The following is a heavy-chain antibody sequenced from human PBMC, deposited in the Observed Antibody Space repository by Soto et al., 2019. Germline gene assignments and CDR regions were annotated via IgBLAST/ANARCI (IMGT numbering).Heavy chain of an antibody. J-gene: IGHJ6*02. CDR2: IYSGGST. Sequence: EVQLVETGGGLIQPGGSLRLSCAASGFTVSSNYMSWVRQAPGKGLEWVSVIYSGGSTYYADSVKGRFTISRDNSKNTLYLQMNSLRAEDTAAYYCARDSGKYNWIMGGMDVWGQGTTVTVSS. D-gene: IGHD1-20*01. CDR1: GFTVSSNY. V-gene: IGHV3-53*02. CDR3: ARDSGKYNWIMGGMDV.